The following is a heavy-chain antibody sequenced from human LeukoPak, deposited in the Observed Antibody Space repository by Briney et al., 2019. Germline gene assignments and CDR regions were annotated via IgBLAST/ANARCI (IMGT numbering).Heavy chain of an antibody. V-gene: IGHV3-7*03. CDR3: AKDLAYCGGDCYTGDAFDI. CDR2: VKKDASEK. Sequence: GGSLRLSCAASGFTSSNNWMTWVRQAPGKGLEWVASVKKDASEKYYVDSVKGRFTISRDNAKNSLYLQMNSLRAEDTAVYYCAKDLAYCGGDCYTGDAFDIWGQGTMVTVSS. J-gene: IGHJ3*02. CDR1: GFTSSNNW. D-gene: IGHD2-21*02.